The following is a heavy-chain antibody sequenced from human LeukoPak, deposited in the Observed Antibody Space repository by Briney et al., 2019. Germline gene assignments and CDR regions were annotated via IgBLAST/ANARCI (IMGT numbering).Heavy chain of an antibody. Sequence: GASVKVSCKASGYTFTSYYMHWVRQAPAQGLEWMGIINPSGGSTSYAQKFQGRVTMTGDESTSTAYMELSSLRSEDTAVYYCARTENRVLWFGGSTYWGQGTLVTVSS. CDR2: INPSGGST. CDR1: GYTFTSYY. CDR3: ARTENRVLWFGGSTY. J-gene: IGHJ4*02. V-gene: IGHV1-46*01. D-gene: IGHD3-10*01.